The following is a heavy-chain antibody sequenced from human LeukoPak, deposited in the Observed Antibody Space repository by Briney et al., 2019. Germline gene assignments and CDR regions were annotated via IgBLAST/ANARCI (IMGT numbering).Heavy chain of an antibody. Sequence: ASVKVSCTASGYTFTDYHMHWVRQAPGQGIEWMGWINPNNGDTNYAQKFQGRVTMTRDTSISTAYMELSRLTSDDTAVYYCARPRSGSQTGFDPWGQGTLVTVSS. J-gene: IGHJ5*02. D-gene: IGHD1-26*01. V-gene: IGHV1-2*02. CDR3: ARPRSGSQTGFDP. CDR1: GYTFTDYH. CDR2: INPNNGDT.